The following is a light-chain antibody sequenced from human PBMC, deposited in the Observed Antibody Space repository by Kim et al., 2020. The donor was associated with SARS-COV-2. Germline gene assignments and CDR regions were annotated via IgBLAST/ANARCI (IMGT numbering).Light chain of an antibody. CDR2: YDS. CDR3: QVWDSSSDHPV. Sequence: SYELTQPPSVSVAPGKTARITCGGNKIGSKSVHWYQQKPGQAPVLVIYYDSDRPSGIPERFSGSNSGNTATLTTSRVEAGDEADYYCQVWDSSSDHPVFGGGTQLTVL. V-gene: IGLV3-21*04. CDR1: KIGSKS. J-gene: IGLJ3*02.